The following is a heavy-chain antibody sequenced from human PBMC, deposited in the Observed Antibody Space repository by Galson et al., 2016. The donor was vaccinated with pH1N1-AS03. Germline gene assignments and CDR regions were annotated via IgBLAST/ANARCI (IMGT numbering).Heavy chain of an antibody. D-gene: IGHD3-16*01. CDR3: AKMRGSLPQNYHIDV. V-gene: IGHV3-9*01. Sequence: SLRLSCAVSGFSLDLYAMHWVRQIPGKGLEWVSGFSLDSDWIGYADSVKGRFTVSRDKDKNSLYLQMINLRAEDTAVYYCAKMRGSLPQNYHIDVWGKGTTVTVSS. CDR2: FSLDSDWI. J-gene: IGHJ6*03. CDR1: GFSLDLYA.